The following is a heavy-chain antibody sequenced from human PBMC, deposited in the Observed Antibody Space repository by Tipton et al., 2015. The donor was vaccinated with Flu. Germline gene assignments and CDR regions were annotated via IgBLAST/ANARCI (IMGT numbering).Heavy chain of an antibody. CDR2: ISYDGSNK. D-gene: IGHD4-17*01. CDR3: ARDVYGYRGFDY. V-gene: IGHV3-30-3*01. Sequence: SGFTFSSYAMHWVRQAPGKGLEWVAVISYDGSNKYYADSVKGRFTISRDNSKNTLYLQMNSLRAEDTAVYYCARDVYGYRGFDYWGQGTLVTVSS. J-gene: IGHJ4*02. CDR1: GFTFSSYA.